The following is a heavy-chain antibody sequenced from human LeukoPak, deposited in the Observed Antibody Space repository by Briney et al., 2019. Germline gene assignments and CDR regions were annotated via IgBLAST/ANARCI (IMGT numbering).Heavy chain of an antibody. Sequence: TGGSLRLSCAASGFTFSSYEINWVRQAPGKGLEWVSYISGSGSTTHYADSAKGRFTISRDNAKNSLYLQMTSLRAEDTAFYYCARGPVGAYYFDYWGQGTLVTVSS. CDR1: GFTFSSYE. CDR3: ARGPVGAYYFDY. D-gene: IGHD1-26*01. CDR2: ISGSGSTT. J-gene: IGHJ4*02. V-gene: IGHV3-48*03.